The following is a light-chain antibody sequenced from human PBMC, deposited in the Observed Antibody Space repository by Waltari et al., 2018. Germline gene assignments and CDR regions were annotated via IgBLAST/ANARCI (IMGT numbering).Light chain of an antibody. Sequence: QPEPGRGPGRVVYKDRERAAWIPQRFSGSSSGTTVTLTISGVQAEDEADYYCQSADSSDTYGVFGGGTKLTVL. J-gene: IGLJ2*01. CDR2: KDR. CDR3: QSADSSDTYGV. V-gene: IGLV3-25*03.